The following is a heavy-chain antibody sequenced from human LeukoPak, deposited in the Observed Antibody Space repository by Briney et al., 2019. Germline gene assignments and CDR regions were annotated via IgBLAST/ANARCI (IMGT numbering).Heavy chain of an antibody. CDR1: GGSFSGYY. J-gene: IGHJ3*02. V-gene: IGHV4-34*01. CDR3: ARVLVFYDSSGYSRRAAFDI. D-gene: IGHD3-22*01. CDR2: INHSGST. Sequence: PSETLSLTXAVYGGSFSGYYWSWIRQPPGKGLEWIGEINHSGSTNYNPSLKSRVTISVDTSKNQFSLKLSSVTAADTAVYYCARVLVFYDSSGYSRRAAFDIWGQGTMVTVSS.